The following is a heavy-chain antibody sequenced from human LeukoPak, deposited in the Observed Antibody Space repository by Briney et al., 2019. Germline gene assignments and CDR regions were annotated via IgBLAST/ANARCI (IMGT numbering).Heavy chain of an antibody. CDR3: ARGNIGYDFWSGYYSPPKRTFDY. CDR1: GYSFTSYW. J-gene: IGHJ4*02. Sequence: GESLKISCKGSGYSFTSYWIGWVRQMPGKGLEWMGIIYPGDSDTRYSPSFQGQVTISAGKSISTAYLQWSSLKASDTAMYYCARGNIGYDFWSGYYSPPKRTFDYWGQGTLVTVSS. CDR2: IYPGDSDT. D-gene: IGHD3-3*01. V-gene: IGHV5-51*01.